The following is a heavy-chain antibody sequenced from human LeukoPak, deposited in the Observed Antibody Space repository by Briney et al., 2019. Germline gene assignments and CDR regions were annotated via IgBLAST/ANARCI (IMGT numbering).Heavy chain of an antibody. D-gene: IGHD3-22*01. V-gene: IGHV3-74*01. CDR1: GFTLSNSW. Sequence: PGGSLRLSCAASGFTLSNSWMHWVRQAPGKGLVWVSRIDPDGNTDYADSVKGRFTISRDNSKNTLYLQMISLRAEDTAVYYCAKRGHYDSSGSYAPFDYWGQGTLVTVSS. J-gene: IGHJ4*02. CDR3: AKRGHYDSSGSYAPFDY. CDR2: IDPDGNT.